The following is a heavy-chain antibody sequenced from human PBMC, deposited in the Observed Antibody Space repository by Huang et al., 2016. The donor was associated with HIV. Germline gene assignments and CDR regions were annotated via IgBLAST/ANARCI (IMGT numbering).Heavy chain of an antibody. J-gene: IGHJ4*02. CDR1: GFSISGYW. V-gene: IGHV3-74*01. D-gene: IGHD3-22*01. Sequence: EVQLVESGGGLVQPGGSLRLSCAASGFSISGYWMHWVRQAPGKGLVGVSRINSEGSSTSYADSVKGRFIISRDNAKNTLYLQMNSLRAEDTALYYCARDPRIQSWLNYFDSWGQGTLVSVSS. CDR2: INSEGSST. CDR3: ARDPRIQSWLNYFDS.